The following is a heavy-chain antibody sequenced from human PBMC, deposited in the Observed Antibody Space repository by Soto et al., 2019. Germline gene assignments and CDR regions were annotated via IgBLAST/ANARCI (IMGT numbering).Heavy chain of an antibody. Sequence: GGSLRLSCLASGFTFSDYAMTWVRHVPGRGLEWVASLDGAGGSTYYADSVGSRFTISRDNSQNTLFLQMKRLTVDDTAIYYCAAPRDEYGSGVSWFTYGMDIWGQGTTVTVSS. J-gene: IGHJ6*02. D-gene: IGHD3-10*01. CDR1: GFTFSDYA. CDR3: AAPRDEYGSGVSWFTYGMDI. V-gene: IGHV3-23*01. CDR2: LDGAGGST.